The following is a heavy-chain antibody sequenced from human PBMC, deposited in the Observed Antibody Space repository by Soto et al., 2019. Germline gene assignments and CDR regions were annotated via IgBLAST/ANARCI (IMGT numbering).Heavy chain of an antibody. J-gene: IGHJ4*02. CDR1: GGPISSGDYY. CDR2: IYYSGST. Sequence: SETLSLTCTVSGGPISSGDYYWSWIRQPPGKGLEWIGYIYYSGSTYYNPSLKSRVTISVDTSKNQFSLKLSSVTAADTAVYYCARDRRAPAAPFDYWGQGTLVTVSS. D-gene: IGHD2-2*01. V-gene: IGHV4-30-4*01. CDR3: ARDRRAPAAPFDY.